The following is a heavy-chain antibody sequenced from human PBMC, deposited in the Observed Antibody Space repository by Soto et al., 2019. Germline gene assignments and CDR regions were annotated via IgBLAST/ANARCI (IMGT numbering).Heavy chain of an antibody. CDR3: ARDGYKHMVNYYGMDV. J-gene: IGHJ6*02. Sequence: GASVKVSCKASGYTFTSYYMHWVRQPPGQGLEWMGIINPSGGSTSYAQKFQGRVTMTRATSTSTVYMELSSLGSEDTAVYYCARDGYKHMVNYYGMDVWGQGTTVTVSS. V-gene: IGHV1-46*01. D-gene: IGHD5-12*01. CDR2: INPSGGST. CDR1: GYTFTSYY.